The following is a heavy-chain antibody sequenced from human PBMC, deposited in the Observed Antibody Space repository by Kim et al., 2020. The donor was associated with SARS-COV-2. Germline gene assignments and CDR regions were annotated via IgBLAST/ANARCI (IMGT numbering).Heavy chain of an antibody. CDR2: IYHSGST. CDR3: ARASILTIFGVVTAYYGMDV. V-gene: IGHV4-4*02. Sequence: SETLSLTCAVSGGSISSSNWWSWVRQPPGKGLEWIGEIYHSGSTNYNPSLKSRVTISVDKSKNQFSLKLSSVTAADTAVYYCARASILTIFGVVTAYYGMDVWGQGTTVTVSS. J-gene: IGHJ6*02. D-gene: IGHD3-3*01. CDR1: GGSISSSNW.